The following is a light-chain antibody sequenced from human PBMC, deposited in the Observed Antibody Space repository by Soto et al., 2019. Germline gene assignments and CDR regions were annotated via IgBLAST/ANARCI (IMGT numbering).Light chain of an antibody. Sequence: EIVMTQSPSTLSASPGERATLSCMASQSVGNNLAWYQQKPGQAPRLLMYGASTRATAIPARFSGSGSGTEFTLTISSLQSEDFAVYYCQQYNNWPPYTFGQGTKVDIK. CDR2: GAS. CDR1: QSVGNN. J-gene: IGKJ2*01. CDR3: QQYNNWPPYT. V-gene: IGKV3-15*01.